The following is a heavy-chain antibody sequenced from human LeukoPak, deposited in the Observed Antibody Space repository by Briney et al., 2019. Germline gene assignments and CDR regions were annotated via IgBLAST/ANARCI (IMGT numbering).Heavy chain of an antibody. Sequence: ASVKVSCKVSGYTLTELSMHWVRQAPGKGLEWLGGFGPEDGETIYAQKFQGRVTMTEDTSTDTAYMDLSSLRSEDTAVYYCATTPTGGSYSFDSWGQGTLVTVSS. CDR2: FGPEDGET. CDR1: GYTLTELS. D-gene: IGHD1-26*01. V-gene: IGHV1-24*01. J-gene: IGHJ4*02. CDR3: ATTPTGGSYSFDS.